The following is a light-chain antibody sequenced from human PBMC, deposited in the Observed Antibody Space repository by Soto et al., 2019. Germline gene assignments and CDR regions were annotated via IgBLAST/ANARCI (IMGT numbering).Light chain of an antibody. Sequence: DIQMTQSPSSLSASVGDRVTITCRASQGIRNELAWYQQEPGKAPKRLIYAASSLQSGVPSRFSGSGSGTDFTLTISSLQPEDFATYYCLQHNSYPWTFGQGNKVEIK. CDR3: LQHNSYPWT. CDR1: QGIRNE. J-gene: IGKJ1*01. CDR2: AAS. V-gene: IGKV1-17*01.